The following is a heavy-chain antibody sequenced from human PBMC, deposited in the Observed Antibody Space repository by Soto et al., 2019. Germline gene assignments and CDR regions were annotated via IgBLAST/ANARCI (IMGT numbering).Heavy chain of an antibody. Sequence: QMQLEESGPGLVKPSETLSLTCSVSGGSINNSTSFWGWLRQSPGKGLEWIATINYRWPAEYNPSLKSRVTISVDRSRNVLSLKMNYVTAPDTAVSYCANYFMSRPWFDTWGQGTLVTGSS. V-gene: IGHV4-39*02. CDR3: ANYFMSRPWFDT. CDR1: GGSINNSTSF. CDR2: INYRWPA. D-gene: IGHD6-6*01. J-gene: IGHJ5*02.